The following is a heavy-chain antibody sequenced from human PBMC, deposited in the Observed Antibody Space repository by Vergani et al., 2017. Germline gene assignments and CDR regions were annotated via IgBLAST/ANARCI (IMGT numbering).Heavy chain of an antibody. J-gene: IGHJ3*01. Sequence: QVRLVESGGGSVKPGGSLRLSCAASGFTFSDYYMSWVRQAPGKGLEWLSYISSSGTPIYYADSVKGRFTISRDNGKNSLYLHINRLRPEDTAVYFCAKVCGSTSCPYGGGAFDVWGHGTMVTVSS. CDR3: AKVCGSTSCPYGGGAFDV. CDR2: ISSSGTPI. V-gene: IGHV3-11*01. CDR1: GFTFSDYY. D-gene: IGHD2-2*01.